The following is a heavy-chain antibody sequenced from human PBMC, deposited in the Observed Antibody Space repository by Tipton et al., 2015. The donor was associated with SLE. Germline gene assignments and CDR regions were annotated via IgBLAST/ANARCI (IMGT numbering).Heavy chain of an antibody. CDR2: IYTSGST. CDR1: GGSISSGSYY. Sequence: LRLSCTVSGGSISSGSYYWSWIRQPAGKGLEWIGRIYTSGSTNYNPSLKSRVTISVDTSKNQFSLKLSSVTAADTAVYYCARDAGYCTNGVCPPFDYWGQGTLVTVSS. V-gene: IGHV4-61*02. CDR3: ARDAGYCTNGVCPPFDY. D-gene: IGHD2-8*01. J-gene: IGHJ4*02.